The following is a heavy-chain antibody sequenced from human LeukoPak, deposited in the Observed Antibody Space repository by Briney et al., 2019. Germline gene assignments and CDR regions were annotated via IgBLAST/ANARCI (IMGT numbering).Heavy chain of an antibody. CDR1: GFTFSSYA. V-gene: IGHV3-30-3*01. J-gene: IGHJ5*02. CDR2: ISYDGSNK. D-gene: IGHD5-24*01. CDR3: ARDIDGLKWFDH. Sequence: GGPLRLSCAASGFTFSSYAMHWVRQAPGKGLEWVAVISYDGSNKYYADSVKGRFTISRDNSKNTLYLQMNSLRAEDTAVYYCARDIDGLKWFDHWGQGTLVTVSS.